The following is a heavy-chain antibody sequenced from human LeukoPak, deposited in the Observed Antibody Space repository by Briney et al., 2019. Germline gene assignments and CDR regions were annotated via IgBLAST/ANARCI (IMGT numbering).Heavy chain of an antibody. D-gene: IGHD3-10*01. J-gene: IGHJ4*02. V-gene: IGHV1-69*04. CDR1: GGTFSSYA. Sequence: SVKVSCKASGGTFSSYAISWVRQAPGQGLEWMGRIIPILGIANYAQKFQGRVTITADKSTSTAYMELSSLRSEDTAVYCCALGLDGSGSYYYFDYWGQGTLVTVSS. CDR3: ALGLDGSGSYYYFDY. CDR2: IIPILGIA.